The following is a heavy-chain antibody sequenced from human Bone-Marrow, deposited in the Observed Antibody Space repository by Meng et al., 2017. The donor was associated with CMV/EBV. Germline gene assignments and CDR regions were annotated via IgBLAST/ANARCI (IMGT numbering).Heavy chain of an antibody. V-gene: IGHV2-70*20. CDR1: GFSLSTSGMC. CDR2: IDWDDDK. D-gene: IGHD6-13*01. CDR3: ARQLVPLYYYGMDV. J-gene: IGHJ6*02. Sequence: SGPTLVKPTQTLTLTCTFSGFSLSTSGMCVSWVRRPPGKALEWLALIDWDDDKYYSTSLKTRLTISKDTSKNQVVLTMTNMDPVDTATYYCARQLVPLYYYGMDVWGQGTTVTVSS.